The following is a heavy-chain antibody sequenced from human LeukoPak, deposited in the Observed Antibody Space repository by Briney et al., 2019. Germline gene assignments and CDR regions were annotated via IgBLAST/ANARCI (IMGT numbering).Heavy chain of an antibody. D-gene: IGHD4/OR15-4a*01. CDR3: AKATRGANTPLHS. CDR1: GFTFSSYA. Sequence: GGSLRLSCAASGFTFSSYAMSWVRQAPGKGLEWVSAISGSGGSTYYADSVKGRFTISTDNSENTLYLQMTSLRAEDTAISYCAKATRGANTPLHSWGQGTLVTVSS. CDR2: ISGSGGST. J-gene: IGHJ4*02. V-gene: IGHV3-23*01.